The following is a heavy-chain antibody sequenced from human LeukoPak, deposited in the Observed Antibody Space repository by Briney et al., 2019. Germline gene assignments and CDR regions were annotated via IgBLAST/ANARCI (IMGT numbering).Heavy chain of an antibody. D-gene: IGHD3-22*01. Sequence: SETLSLTCTVSGGSISNHYWSWIRQAPGKGLEWIGYIYYSGSTNYNPSVKSRVTISVDTSKNQFSLRLSSVTAADTAVYYCAKHLTNAYYDMIWFDPWGQGTLVTVSS. V-gene: IGHV4-59*11. J-gene: IGHJ5*02. CDR3: AKHLTNAYYDMIWFDP. CDR1: GGSISNHY. CDR2: IYYSGST.